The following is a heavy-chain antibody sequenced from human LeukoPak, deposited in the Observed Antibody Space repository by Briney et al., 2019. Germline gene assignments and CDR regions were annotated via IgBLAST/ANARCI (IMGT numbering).Heavy chain of an antibody. D-gene: IGHD3-16*01. Sequence: PGASVTVSCKASGGTFSSYAISWVRQAPGQGLEWMGGIIPIFGTANYAQKFQGRVTITADESTSTAYMELSSLRSEDTAVYFCASFYIMIGGPPADWGQGTLVTVSS. V-gene: IGHV1-69*13. CDR2: IIPIFGTA. CDR3: ASFYIMIGGPPAD. J-gene: IGHJ4*02. CDR1: GGTFSSYA.